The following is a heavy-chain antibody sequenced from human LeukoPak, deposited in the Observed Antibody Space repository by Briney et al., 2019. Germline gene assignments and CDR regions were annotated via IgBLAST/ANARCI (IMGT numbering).Heavy chain of an antibody. D-gene: IGHD2-15*01. CDR3: ASCSGGSCYSVGDY. J-gene: IGHJ4*02. Sequence: GGSLRLSCAASGFTLSSYSMNWVRQAPGKGLEWVSSISSSSGYIYYADSVKGRFTISRDNAKNSLYLQMNSLRAEDTAVYYCASCSGGSCYSVGDYWGQGTLVTVSS. V-gene: IGHV3-21*01. CDR2: ISSSSGYI. CDR1: GFTLSSYS.